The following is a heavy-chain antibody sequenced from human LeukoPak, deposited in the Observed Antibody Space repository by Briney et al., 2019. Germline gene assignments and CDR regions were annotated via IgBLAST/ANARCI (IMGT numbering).Heavy chain of an antibody. D-gene: IGHD1-14*01. CDR3: ARAPERSSIYYYYMDV. V-gene: IGHV1-69*05. CDR1: GGTFSSFGGTFSSYA. CDR2: IIPILGTA. J-gene: IGHJ6*03. Sequence: ASVKVSCKTSGGTFSSFGGTFSSYAISWVRQAPGQGLEWMGGIIPILGTANYAQKFQGRVTITTDESTNTAYMELSSLRSEDTAVYYCARAPERSSIYYYYMDVWGKGTTVTVSS.